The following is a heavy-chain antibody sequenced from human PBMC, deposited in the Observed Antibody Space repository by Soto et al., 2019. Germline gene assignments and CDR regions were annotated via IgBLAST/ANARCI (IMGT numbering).Heavy chain of an antibody. CDR1: GGTFSSYA. J-gene: IGHJ6*02. CDR2: IIPIFGTA. CDR3: ADSNLRDSQYYYGSEHTNYYYYGMDV. V-gene: IGHV1-69*06. Sequence: PGASVKVSCKASGGTFSSYAISWVRQAPGQGLEWMGGIIPIFGTANYAQKFQGRVTITADKSTSTAYMELSSLRSEDTAVYYCADSNLRDSQYYYGSEHTNYYYYGMDVWGQGTTVTVSS. D-gene: IGHD3-10*01.